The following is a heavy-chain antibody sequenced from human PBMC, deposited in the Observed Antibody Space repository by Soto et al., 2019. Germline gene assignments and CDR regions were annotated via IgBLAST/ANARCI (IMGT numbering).Heavy chain of an antibody. CDR3: AIDLYSSSRKKTYGMDV. D-gene: IGHD6-13*01. CDR2: ISWNSGST. CDR1: GFTFDDYA. Sequence: GGSLRLSCAVFGFTFDDYAMHWVRQAPGKGLEWVSGISWNSGSTDYADSVKGRFTISRDNSKNTLYLQMNSLRAEDTVVYFCAIDLYSSSRKKTYGMDVWGQGTTVTVSS. J-gene: IGHJ6*02. V-gene: IGHV3-9*01.